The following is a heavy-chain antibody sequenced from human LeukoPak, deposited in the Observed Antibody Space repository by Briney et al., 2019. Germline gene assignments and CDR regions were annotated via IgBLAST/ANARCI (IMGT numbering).Heavy chain of an antibody. D-gene: IGHD7-27*01. CDR3: ASGTGDLNY. J-gene: IGHJ4*02. Sequence: GGSLRLSCAASGFTFSNYALHWVRQAPGKGLEWVAVISYDRSNKYYADSVKGRFTISRDNSKNTLYLQMNSLRAEDTAVYYCASGTGDLNYWGQGTLVTVSS. CDR1: GFTFSNYA. CDR2: ISYDRSNK. V-gene: IGHV3-30-3*01.